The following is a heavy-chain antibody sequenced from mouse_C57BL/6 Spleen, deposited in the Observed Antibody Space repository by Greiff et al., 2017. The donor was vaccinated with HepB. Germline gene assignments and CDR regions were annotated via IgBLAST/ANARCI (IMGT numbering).Heavy chain of an antibody. J-gene: IGHJ1*03. V-gene: IGHV5-17*01. CDR3: ARGEGSYWYFDV. CDR1: GFTFSDYG. CDR2: ISSGSSTI. Sequence: EVQRVESGGGLVKPGGSLKLSCAASGFTFSDYGMHWVRQAPEKGLEWVAYISSGSSTIYYAETVKGRFTISRDNAKNPLFLQMTRLRSEDTAMYYCARGEGSYWYFDVWGTGTTVTVSS.